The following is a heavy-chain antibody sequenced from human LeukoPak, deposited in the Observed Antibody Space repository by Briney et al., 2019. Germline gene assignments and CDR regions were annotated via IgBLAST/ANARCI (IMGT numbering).Heavy chain of an antibody. Sequence: PGGSLRLSCAASGFTFSSYAMHWVRQAPGKGLEWVAVISYDGSNKYYADSVKGRFTISRDNSKNTLYLQMNSLRAEDTAVYYCAREAGATTRSPWGAFDIWGQGTMVTVSS. D-gene: IGHD1-26*01. J-gene: IGHJ3*02. V-gene: IGHV3-30-3*01. CDR3: AREAGATTRSPWGAFDI. CDR2: ISYDGSNK. CDR1: GFTFSSYA.